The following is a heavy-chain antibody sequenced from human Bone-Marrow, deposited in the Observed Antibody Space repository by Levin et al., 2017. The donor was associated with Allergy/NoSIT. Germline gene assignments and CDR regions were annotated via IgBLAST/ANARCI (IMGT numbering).Heavy chain of an antibody. CDR1: GFTVSSSY. V-gene: IGHV3-66*01. CDR3: ARGSQWLVRDFDF. Sequence: GESLKISCAASGFTVSSSYMSWVRQAPGKGLEWVSLIHSGGNTYYADSFKGRFTISTDSSKNMLYLQMNSLRPDDRAMYYCARGSQWLVRDFDFWGQGTLVTVSS. D-gene: IGHD6-19*01. CDR2: IHSGGNT. J-gene: IGHJ4*02.